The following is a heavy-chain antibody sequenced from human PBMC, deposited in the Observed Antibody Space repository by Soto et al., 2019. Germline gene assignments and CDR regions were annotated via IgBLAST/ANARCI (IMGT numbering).Heavy chain of an antibody. CDR2: MNRNGDI. J-gene: IGHJ4*02. D-gene: IGHD2-21*01. CDR1: GGPFSGYY. Sequence: SETLSLTCDVSGGPFSGYYWTWIRQPPGKGLEWIGEMNRNGDIKYNPSLKNRVTISADTSRNQFSLRVTSVTAADTAVYYCARWASDWGQGMLVTVSS. CDR3: ARWASD. V-gene: IGHV4-34*01.